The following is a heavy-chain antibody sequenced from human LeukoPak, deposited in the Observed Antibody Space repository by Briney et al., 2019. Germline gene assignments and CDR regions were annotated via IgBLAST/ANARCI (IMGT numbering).Heavy chain of an antibody. Sequence: SETLSLTCAVYGGSFSGYYWSWIRQPPGRGLEWIGEINHSGSTNYNPSLKSRVTISVDTSKNQFSLKLSPVTAADTAVYYCASRGVWSNFDYWGQGTLVTVSS. CDR1: GGSFSGYY. CDR3: ASRGVWSNFDY. V-gene: IGHV4-34*01. J-gene: IGHJ4*02. CDR2: INHSGST. D-gene: IGHD3-10*01.